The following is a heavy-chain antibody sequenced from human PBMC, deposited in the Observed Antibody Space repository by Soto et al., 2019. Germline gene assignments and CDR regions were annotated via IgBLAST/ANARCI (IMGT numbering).Heavy chain of an antibody. V-gene: IGHV3-33*01. Sequence: QVQLVESGGGVVQPGRSLRLSCAASGFTFSSYGMHWVRQAPGKGLEWVVVIWYDGSNKYYADSVKGRFTISRDNSKNTLYLQMNSLRAEDTAVYYCARSPIFGVVIIEGFDYWGQGTLVTVSS. J-gene: IGHJ4*02. CDR2: IWYDGSNK. CDR1: GFTFSSYG. CDR3: ARSPIFGVVIIEGFDY. D-gene: IGHD3-3*01.